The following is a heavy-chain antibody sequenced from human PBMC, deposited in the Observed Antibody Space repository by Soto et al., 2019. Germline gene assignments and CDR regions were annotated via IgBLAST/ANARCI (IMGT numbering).Heavy chain of an antibody. CDR1: GYTFTTYD. V-gene: IGHV1-8*01. CDR3: ARQWELSGYYYGMDV. D-gene: IGHD1-26*01. Sequence: ASVKVSCRASGYTFTTYDINWVRQATGQGLEWMGWMSPNSGNTGYAQKFQGRVTMTRDTSISTAYMELSSLRSDDTAVYYCARQWELSGYYYGMDVWGQGTTVTVSS. CDR2: MSPNSGNT. J-gene: IGHJ6*02.